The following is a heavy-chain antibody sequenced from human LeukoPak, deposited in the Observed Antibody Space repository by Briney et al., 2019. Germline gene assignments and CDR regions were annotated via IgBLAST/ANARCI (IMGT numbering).Heavy chain of an antibody. V-gene: IGHV4-39*07. D-gene: IGHD6-19*01. CDR2: IFYSGTT. Sequence: PSETLSLTCTVSGGSISSRSYYWGWIRQPPGKGLEWIGSIFYSGTTYYNPSLKSRVTISVDTSKNQFSLRLSSVTAADTAVYYCAKGAGWYGVWGQGALVTVSS. CDR1: GGSISSRSYY. J-gene: IGHJ4*02. CDR3: AKGAGWYGV.